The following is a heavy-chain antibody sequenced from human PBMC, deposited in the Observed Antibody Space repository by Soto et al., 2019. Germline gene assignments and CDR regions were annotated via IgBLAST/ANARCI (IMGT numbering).Heavy chain of an antibody. D-gene: IGHD3-22*01. V-gene: IGHV4-59*01. CDR2: IFSSGTT. CDR1: DGSLTEYH. Sequence: PSETLCLTCSVYDGSLTEYHWSWIRKPPGKGLEWIGYIFSSGTTEYNPSLKRRVTISMDTSKNQFSLKLTSMTTADTARYYCARTNSRGEWAAWFWGRGSQVTVSS. CDR3: ARTNSRGEWAAWF. J-gene: IGHJ4*02.